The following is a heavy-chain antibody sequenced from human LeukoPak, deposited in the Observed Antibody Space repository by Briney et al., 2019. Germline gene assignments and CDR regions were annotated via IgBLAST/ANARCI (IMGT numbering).Heavy chain of an antibody. Sequence: PGGSLRLSCAASGFTFSSYAMSWVRQAPGKGLEWVSAIIGSGGSTYYADSVKGRFTISRDNSKNTLYLQMNSLRAEDTAVYHCAKDLATVTSGPYWGQGTLVTVSS. CDR1: GFTFSSYA. V-gene: IGHV3-23*01. CDR3: AKDLATVTSGPY. CDR2: IIGSGGST. J-gene: IGHJ4*02. D-gene: IGHD4-17*01.